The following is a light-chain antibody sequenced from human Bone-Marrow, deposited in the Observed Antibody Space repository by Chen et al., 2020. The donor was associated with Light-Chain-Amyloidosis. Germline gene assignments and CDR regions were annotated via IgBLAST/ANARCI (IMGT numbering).Light chain of an antibody. CDR1: STDVGHYNL. Sequence: QSALTQPASVAGSVGQSITISCPGTSTDVGHYNLVSWYQQHPGEAPKLMNYEVSERPSGVSNRFSGSKSGNTASLTISGLQTEEQADYYCCASSDTDTLIFGTGTRLTVL. CDR2: EVS. CDR3: CASSDTDTLI. V-gene: IGLV2-23*02. J-gene: IGLJ2*01.